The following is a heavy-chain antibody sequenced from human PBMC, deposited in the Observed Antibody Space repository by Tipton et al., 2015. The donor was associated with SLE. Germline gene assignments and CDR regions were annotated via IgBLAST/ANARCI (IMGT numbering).Heavy chain of an antibody. J-gene: IGHJ5*02. D-gene: IGHD1-26*01. CDR1: GGSISSHY. CDR3: ARDTSGGYNWFDP. V-gene: IGHV4-59*11. CDR2: IYYSGTT. Sequence: TLSLTCTVSGGSISSHYWSWIRQTPGKGLEWIGYIYYSGTTNYNPSLKSRVTISVDTSKNQFSLKLSSVTAADTAVYYCARDTSGGYNWFDPWGQGTLVTVSS.